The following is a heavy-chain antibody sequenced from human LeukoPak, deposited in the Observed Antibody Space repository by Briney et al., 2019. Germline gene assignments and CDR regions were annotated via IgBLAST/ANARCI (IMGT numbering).Heavy chain of an antibody. CDR1: GGSISSGSYY. Sequence: PSETLSLTCTVSGGSISSGSYYWSWIRQPAGKGLEWIGRIYTSGSTNYNPSLKSRVTISVDTSKNQFSLKLSSVTAADTAVYYCARAYSATTFDYWGQGTLVTVSS. J-gene: IGHJ4*02. CDR3: ARAYSATTFDY. CDR2: IYTSGST. D-gene: IGHD5-24*01. V-gene: IGHV4-61*02.